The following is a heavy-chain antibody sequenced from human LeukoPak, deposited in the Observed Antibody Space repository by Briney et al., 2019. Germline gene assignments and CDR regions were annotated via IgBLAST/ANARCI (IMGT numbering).Heavy chain of an antibody. Sequence: ASVKVSCKVSGYTFTDYYMHWVQQAPGKGLEWMGLVDPEDGETIYAEKFQGRVTITADTSTDTAYMELSSLRAEDTAVYYCAKEGGYYDSSGYYPFDYWGQGTLVTVSS. CDR3: AKEGGYYDSSGYYPFDY. CDR1: GYTFTDYY. D-gene: IGHD3-22*01. J-gene: IGHJ4*02. CDR2: VDPEDGET. V-gene: IGHV1-69-2*01.